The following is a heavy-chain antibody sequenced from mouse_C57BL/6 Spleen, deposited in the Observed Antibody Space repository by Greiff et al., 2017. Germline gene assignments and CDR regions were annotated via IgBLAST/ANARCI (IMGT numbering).Heavy chain of an antibody. CDR1: GYTFTDYY. CDR3: ARPYGSSYWYFDV. V-gene: IGHV1-26*01. D-gene: IGHD1-1*01. Sequence: VQLQQSGPELVKPGASVKISCKASGYTFTDYYMNWVKQSHGKSLEWIGYINPNNGGTSYNQKFKGKATLTVDKSSSTAYMELRSLTSEDSAVYYCARPYGSSYWYFDVWGTGTTVTVSS. J-gene: IGHJ1*03. CDR2: INPNNGGT.